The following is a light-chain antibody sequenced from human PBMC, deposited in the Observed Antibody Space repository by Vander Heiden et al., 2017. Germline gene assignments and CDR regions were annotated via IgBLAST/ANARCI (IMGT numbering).Light chain of an antibody. CDR3: MQRKEFPLT. Sequence: IVMTQTPRSLPVNPGEPASISGRSGPSLLDSDNGNIYLDCFLQTPGQSPQLLIYTLSYRASGVPDRFSGSGSPTDFTLKISRVEAEDVGVYYCMQRKEFPLTFGVGTQVDIK. J-gene: IGKJ4*01. CDR2: TLS. V-gene: IGKV2-40*01. CDR1: PSLLDSDNGNIY.